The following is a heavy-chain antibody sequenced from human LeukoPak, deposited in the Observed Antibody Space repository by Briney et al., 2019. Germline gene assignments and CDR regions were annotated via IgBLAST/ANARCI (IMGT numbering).Heavy chain of an antibody. D-gene: IGHD3-22*01. CDR3: XXXXXXDSSGYYYPDAFDI. CDR1: GFTFSSYS. J-gene: IGHJ3*02. CDR2: ISSSSSYI. Sequence: GGSLRLSCAASGFTFSSYSMNWVRQAPGKGLEWVSSISSSSSYIYYADSVKGRFTISRDNAKNSLYLQMNSLRAEDTAVYYXXXXXXXDSSGYYYPDAFDIWGQGTMVTVSS. V-gene: IGHV3-21*01.